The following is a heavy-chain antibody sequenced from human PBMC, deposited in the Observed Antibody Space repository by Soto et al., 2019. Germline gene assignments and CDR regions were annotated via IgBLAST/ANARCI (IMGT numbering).Heavy chain of an antibody. J-gene: IGHJ6*02. V-gene: IGHV1-69*01. CDR2: IIPIFGTA. Sequence: QVQLVQSGAEVKKPGSSVKVSCKASGGTFSSYAISWVRQAPGQGLEWMGGIIPIFGTANYAQKFQGRVTINADESTSTAYMELSSLRSEDTAVYYCARVRVPRLVFNYGMDVWGQGTTVTVSS. CDR1: GGTFSSYA. CDR3: ARVRVPRLVFNYGMDV. D-gene: IGHD6-6*01.